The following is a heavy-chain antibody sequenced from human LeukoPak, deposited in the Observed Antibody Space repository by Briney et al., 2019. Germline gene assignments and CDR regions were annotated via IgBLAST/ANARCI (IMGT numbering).Heavy chain of an antibody. J-gene: IGHJ4*02. Sequence: GGSLKLSCTASGFTFGDYGMSWFRQAPGKGLEWLGFIRSKAYGGTTEYAASVKGRFTISRDDSKSIAYLQMNSLKTEDTAVYYCTRDADGDYEVVDYWGQGTLVIVSS. CDR1: GFTFGDYG. CDR2: IRSKAYGGTT. D-gene: IGHD4-17*01. V-gene: IGHV3-49*03. CDR3: TRDADGDYEVVDY.